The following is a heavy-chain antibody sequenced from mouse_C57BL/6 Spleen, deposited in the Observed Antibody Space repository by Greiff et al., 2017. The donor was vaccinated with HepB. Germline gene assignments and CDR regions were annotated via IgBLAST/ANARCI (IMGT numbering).Heavy chain of an antibody. CDR3: ASPLITTDAMDY. V-gene: IGHV1-80*01. Sequence: VQLQQSGAELVKPGASVKISCKASGYAFSSYWMNWVKQRPGKGLEWIGQIYPGDGDTNYNGKFKGKATLTADKSSSTAYMQLSSLTSEDSAVYFCASPLITTDAMDYWGQGTSVTVSS. J-gene: IGHJ4*01. CDR1: GYAFSSYW. CDR2: IYPGDGDT. D-gene: IGHD1-1*01.